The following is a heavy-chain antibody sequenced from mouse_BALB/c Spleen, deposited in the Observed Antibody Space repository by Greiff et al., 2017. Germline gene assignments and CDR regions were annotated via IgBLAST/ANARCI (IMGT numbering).Heavy chain of an antibody. Sequence: EVQLQQSGPGLVKPSQSLSLTCSVTGYSITSGYYWNWIRQFPGNKLEWMGYISYDGSNNYNPSLKNRISITRDTSKNQFFLKLNSVTTEDTATYYCARDLDYGYDGPFAYWGQGTLVTVSA. CDR2: ISYDGSN. V-gene: IGHV3-6*02. CDR1: GYSITSGYY. CDR3: ARDLDYGYDGPFAY. J-gene: IGHJ3*01. D-gene: IGHD2-2*01.